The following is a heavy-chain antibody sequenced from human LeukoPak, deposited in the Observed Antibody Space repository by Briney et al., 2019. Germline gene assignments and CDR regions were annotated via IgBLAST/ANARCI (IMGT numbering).Heavy chain of an antibody. CDR2: ISSSSSYI. J-gene: IGHJ3*02. Sequence: GGSLRLSCAASGFTFSSYSMNWVRQAPGKGLEWVASISSSSSYIYYADSVKGRFTISRDNAKNSLYLQMNSLRAEDTAVYYCARDGLNDAFDIWGQGTMVTVSS. CDR1: GFTFSSYS. V-gene: IGHV3-21*01. CDR3: ARDGLNDAFDI.